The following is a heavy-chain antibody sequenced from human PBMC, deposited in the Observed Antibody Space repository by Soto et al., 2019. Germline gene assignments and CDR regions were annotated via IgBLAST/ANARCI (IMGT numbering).Heavy chain of an antibody. V-gene: IGHV3-21*01. CDR2: ISSSSSYI. J-gene: IGHJ4*02. CDR1: GFSFSTYT. CDR3: ARSSLGILRFLEWSFDY. D-gene: IGHD3-3*01. Sequence: EVQLVESGGGLVKPGGSLRLSCAASGFSFSTYTMSWVRQAPGEGLEWVSSISSSSSYIYYSDSMKGRFTISRDNAKNSLFLQMNSLRLEDTAVYYCARSSLGILRFLEWSFDYWGQGTLVTVSS.